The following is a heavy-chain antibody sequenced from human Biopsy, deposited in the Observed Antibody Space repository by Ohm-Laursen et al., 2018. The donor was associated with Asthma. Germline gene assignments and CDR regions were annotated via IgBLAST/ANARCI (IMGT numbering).Heavy chain of an antibody. CDR2: ISSRGSNI. J-gene: IGHJ4*02. CDR3: ARGYSTSWYLGY. V-gene: IGHV3-11*01. Sequence: SLRLSCAASGFTFRDYYMTWIRQAPGKGLEWVAYISSRGSNIFYADSVKGRFTISRDNAKKSLFLEMNSLTVEDTAVYFCARGYSTSWYLGYWGQRTLVTVSS. CDR1: GFTFRDYY. D-gene: IGHD6-13*01.